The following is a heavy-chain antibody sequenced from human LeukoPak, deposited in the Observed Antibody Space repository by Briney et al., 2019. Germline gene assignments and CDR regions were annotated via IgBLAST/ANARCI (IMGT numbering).Heavy chain of an antibody. J-gene: IGHJ4*02. Sequence: PSETLSLTCTVSSASISSHFWSSIRQPPGKELEFIGYIYYSGSTNYNPSLKSRVTISIDTSKNQFSLKLSSVTAADTAVYYCASLRPGGPNEDWGQGTLVTVSS. D-gene: IGHD1-1*01. V-gene: IGHV4-59*08. CDR2: IYYSGST. CDR1: SASISSHF. CDR3: ASLRPGGPNED.